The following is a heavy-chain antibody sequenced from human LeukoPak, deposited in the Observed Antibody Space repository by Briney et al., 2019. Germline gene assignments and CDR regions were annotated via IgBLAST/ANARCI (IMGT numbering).Heavy chain of an antibody. CDR3: AKGRTGEIHNNWLDP. CDR2: ISGSGGGT. V-gene: IGHV3-23*01. Sequence: PGGSLRLSCAASGFTFSTYAISWVRQAPGKGLEWVSVISGSGGGTNYADSVKGRFTISRDNSKNTLYLQMNSLRAEDTAIYYCAKGRTGEIHNNWLDPWGQGTLVTVSS. J-gene: IGHJ5*02. D-gene: IGHD3-16*01. CDR1: GFTFSTYA.